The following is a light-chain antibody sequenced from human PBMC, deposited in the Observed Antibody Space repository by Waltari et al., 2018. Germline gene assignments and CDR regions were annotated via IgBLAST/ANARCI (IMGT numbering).Light chain of an antibody. V-gene: IGKV3-20*01. CDR1: QSISKY. Sequence: EIVLTQSPGTLSLSPGDRDTLSCRASQSISKYLAWYQQKPGQAPRLLIYGASSTATGIPDRFSGSGSGTDFSLTISRLEPEDFAVYYCQHYVSLPATFGQGTKVEIE. CDR3: QHYVSLPAT. J-gene: IGKJ1*01. CDR2: GAS.